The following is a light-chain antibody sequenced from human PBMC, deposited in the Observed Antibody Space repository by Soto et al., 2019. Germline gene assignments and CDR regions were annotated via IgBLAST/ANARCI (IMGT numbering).Light chain of an antibody. J-gene: IGKJ1*01. CDR3: QQSYSRPRT. CDR2: TAS. Sequence: DIQMTQSPSSLSASVGDRVTITCRASQSISNYLSWYQQKPGKAPNLLIYTASSLESGVPSRFSGSGSGTDFTLTITSLQPEDFATYFCQQSYSRPRTFGQGTKVDIK. CDR1: QSISNY. V-gene: IGKV1-39*01.